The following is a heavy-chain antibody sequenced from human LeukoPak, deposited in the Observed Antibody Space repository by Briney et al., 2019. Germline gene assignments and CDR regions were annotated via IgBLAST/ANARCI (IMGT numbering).Heavy chain of an antibody. CDR2: INHSGST. J-gene: IGHJ4*02. D-gene: IGHD2-8*02. CDR1: GGSFSGYY. V-gene: IGHV4-34*01. Sequence: SETLSLTCAVYGGSFSGYYWSWIRQPPGKGLEWIGEINHSGSTNYNPSLKSRVTISVDTSKNQFSLKLSSVTAADTAVYYCARSPGGYWWGGPYYFDYWGQGTLVTVSS. CDR3: ARSPGGYWWGGPYYFDY.